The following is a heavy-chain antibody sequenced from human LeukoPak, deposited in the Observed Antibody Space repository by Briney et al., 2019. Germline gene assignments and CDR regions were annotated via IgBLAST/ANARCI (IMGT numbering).Heavy chain of an antibody. J-gene: IGHJ4*02. D-gene: IGHD3-22*01. V-gene: IGHV1-18*03. Sequence: ASVKVSCNASGYTFSNYGITWVRQAPGQGLEWMGWISAYSGNSNYARKFFDRLIMTVDSSTSTAYMELKSLRSDDMAVYYCARTPYHDSSGFDHFNYWGQGTLVTVSS. CDR2: ISAYSGNS. CDR1: GYTFSNYG. CDR3: ARTPYHDSSGFDHFNY.